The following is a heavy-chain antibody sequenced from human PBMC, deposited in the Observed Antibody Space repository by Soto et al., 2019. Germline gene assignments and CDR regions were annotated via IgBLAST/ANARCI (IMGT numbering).Heavy chain of an antibody. Sequence: QVQLVQSGAEVKKPGASVKVSCKASGYTFTSYDINWVRQATGQGLEWMGWMNPNSGNTGYAQKFQGRVTMTRNTSISTAYMELSSLRSEDTAVYYCARGASSSDYYYYYMDVWGKGTTVTVSS. D-gene: IGHD6-13*01. CDR1: GYTFTSYD. J-gene: IGHJ6*03. CDR3: ARGASSSDYYYYYMDV. V-gene: IGHV1-8*01. CDR2: MNPNSGNT.